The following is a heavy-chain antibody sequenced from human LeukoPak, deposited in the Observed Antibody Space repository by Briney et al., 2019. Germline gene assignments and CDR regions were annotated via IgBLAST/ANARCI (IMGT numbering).Heavy chain of an antibody. D-gene: IGHD2-2*01. CDR3: ARFEGVPAVMGTLRY. Sequence: ASVKVSCKASGYTFTSYGISCVRQAPGQGLEWMGWISAYNGNTNYAQKLQGRVTMTTDTSTSTAYMDLRSLRSDDTAVYYCARFEGVPAVMGTLRYWGQGTLVTVST. CDR1: GYTFTSYG. CDR2: ISAYNGNT. V-gene: IGHV1-18*04. J-gene: IGHJ4*02.